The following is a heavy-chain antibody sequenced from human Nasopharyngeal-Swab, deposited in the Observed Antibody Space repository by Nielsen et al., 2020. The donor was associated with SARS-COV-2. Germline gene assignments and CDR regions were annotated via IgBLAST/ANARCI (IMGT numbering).Heavy chain of an antibody. Sequence: GESLKISCAASGFIFSDSAIHWVRQASGKGLEWVGRIRSKGNNYATAYAASVKGRFTIFRDDPTNTAFLQMSSLKTEDTAVYYCTRCGGGCYSGRDYWGQGTLVTVSS. J-gene: IGHJ4*02. CDR2: IRSKGNNYAT. D-gene: IGHD2-15*01. CDR1: GFIFSDSA. V-gene: IGHV3-73*01. CDR3: TRCGGGCYSGRDY.